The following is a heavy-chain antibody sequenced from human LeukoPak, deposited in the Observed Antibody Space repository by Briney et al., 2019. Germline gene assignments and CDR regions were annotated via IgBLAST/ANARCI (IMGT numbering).Heavy chain of an antibody. CDR3: AREYDFWSGYYGY. V-gene: IGHV4-61*02. CDR1: GGSISSGSYY. J-gene: IGHJ4*02. D-gene: IGHD3-3*01. Sequence: PSQTLSLTCTVSGGSISSGSYYWSWIRQPAGKGLEWIGRIYTSGSTNYNPSLKSRVTTSVDTSKNQFSLKLSSVTAADTAVYYCAREYDFWSGYYGYWGQGTLVTVSS. CDR2: IYTSGST.